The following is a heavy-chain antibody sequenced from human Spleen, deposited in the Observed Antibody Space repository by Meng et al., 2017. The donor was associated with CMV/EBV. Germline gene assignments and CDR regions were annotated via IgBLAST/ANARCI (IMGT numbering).Heavy chain of an antibody. D-gene: IGHD3-9*01. V-gene: IGHV3-30*19. CDR3: ARLSGYYDILGDDY. J-gene: IGHJ4*02. Sequence: GESLKISCAASGFTFSSYGMHWVRQAPGKGLEWVAVISYHGNNKYYADSVKGRFTISRDNSKNTLYLQMNSLRAEDSAVYYCARLSGYYDILGDDYWGQGTLVTVSS. CDR1: GFTFSSYG. CDR2: ISYHGNNK.